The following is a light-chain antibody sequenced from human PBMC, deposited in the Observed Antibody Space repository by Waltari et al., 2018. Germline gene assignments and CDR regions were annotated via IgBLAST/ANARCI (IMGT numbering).Light chain of an antibody. V-gene: IGLV3-25*03. CDR1: ALPKQY. CDR3: RSADGRDTWV. CDR2: KYS. Sequence: SYELTQPPSVSVSPGQTARITCSGDALPKQYAYWYQQKPSLGTVLEVYKYSERTAGIPERFAGSSSETAVTLSISGVQAEDDADYYCRSADGRDTWVFGGGTRLTVL. J-gene: IGLJ3*02.